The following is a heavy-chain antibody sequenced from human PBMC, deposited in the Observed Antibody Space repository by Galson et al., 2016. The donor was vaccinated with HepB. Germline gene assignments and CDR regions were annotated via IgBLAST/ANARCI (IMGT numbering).Heavy chain of an antibody. J-gene: IGHJ4*02. CDR3: ARSSSGWFASDY. Sequence: SVKVSCKASGYXFNXXXIHXVRQAXGQGLEWMAWISAYNGDIRYAENLQGRVTVTTDTSTSTSYMELRSLRSDDTAVYYCARSSSGWFASDYWGQGTLVIVSS. V-gene: IGHV1-18*01. D-gene: IGHD6-19*01. CDR2: ISAYNGDI. CDR1: GYXFNXXX.